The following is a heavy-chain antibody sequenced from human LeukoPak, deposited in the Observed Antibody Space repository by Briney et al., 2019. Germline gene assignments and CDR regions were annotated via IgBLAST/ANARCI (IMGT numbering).Heavy chain of an antibody. V-gene: IGHV3-9*03. CDR2: ISWNSGSI. CDR3: AKDTRRYYYDSSGCAFDI. J-gene: IGHJ3*02. Sequence: GRSLRLSCAASGFTFDDYAMHWVRQAPRKGLEWVSGISWNSGSIGYADSVKGRFTISRDNAKNSLYLQMNSLRAEDMALYYCAKDTRRYYYDSSGCAFDIWGQGTMVTVSS. CDR1: GFTFDDYA. D-gene: IGHD3-22*01.